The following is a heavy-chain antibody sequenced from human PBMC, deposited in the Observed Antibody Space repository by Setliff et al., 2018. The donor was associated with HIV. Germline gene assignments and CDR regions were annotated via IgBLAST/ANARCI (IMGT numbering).Heavy chain of an antibody. V-gene: IGHV4-59*11. D-gene: IGHD3-3*01. J-gene: IGHJ3*01. CDR3: ARAGYNLWSGYDAFDV. CDR1: GASISSHY. Sequence: SETLSLTCTLSGASISSHYWSWIRQAPGKGLEWVGSVDFRGNSSANPSLKSRLMISVDTSKNRLSPKLTSVTAADTAVYFCARAGYNLWSGYDAFDVWGQGTLVTVSS. CDR2: VDFRGNS.